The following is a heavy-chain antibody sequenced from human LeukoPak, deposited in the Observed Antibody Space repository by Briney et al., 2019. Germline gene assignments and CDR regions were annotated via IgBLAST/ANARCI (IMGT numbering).Heavy chain of an antibody. Sequence: PGGSLRLSCAASGFTSSSCAMHWVRQAPGKGLEWVALIQYDGNDKNYADSVKGRFTISRDNSKNTLYLQMNSLRAEDTAVYYCAKDLTGGWSLDYWGQGTLVTVSS. CDR3: AKDLTGGWSLDY. CDR2: IQYDGNDK. J-gene: IGHJ4*02. V-gene: IGHV3-30*02. D-gene: IGHD6-19*01. CDR1: GFTSSSCA.